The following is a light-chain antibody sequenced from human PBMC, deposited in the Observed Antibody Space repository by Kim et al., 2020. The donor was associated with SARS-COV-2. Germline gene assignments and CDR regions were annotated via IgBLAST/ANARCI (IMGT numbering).Light chain of an antibody. V-gene: IGLV2-14*03. J-gene: IGLJ1*01. CDR2: DVT. CDR3: SSYTRSSTLV. CDR1: STDVGGYNY. Sequence: QSALTQPASVSGSPGQSITISCTGTSTDVGGYNYVSWYQQHPGKAPKLMIYDVTYRPSGVSNRFSGSKSGNTASLTISGLQAEDEADYYCSSYTRSSTLVFGTGTKVTVL.